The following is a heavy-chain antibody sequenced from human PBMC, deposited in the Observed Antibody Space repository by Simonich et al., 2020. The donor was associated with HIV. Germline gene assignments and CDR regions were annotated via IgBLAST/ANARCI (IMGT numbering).Heavy chain of an antibody. CDR3: ARQPRIAAAGGGWFDP. Sequence: QVQLQEAGPGLVKPSETLSLTCTVSGGSFSTYYWSWIRQPPGKGLEWIWYIYYSGTTNYNPSLKSRVTISVDTSKKQFSLKLSSVTAADTAVYYCARQPRIAAAGGGWFDPWGQGTLVTVSS. CDR1: GGSFSTYY. CDR2: IYYSGTT. J-gene: IGHJ5*02. D-gene: IGHD6-13*01. V-gene: IGHV4-59*01.